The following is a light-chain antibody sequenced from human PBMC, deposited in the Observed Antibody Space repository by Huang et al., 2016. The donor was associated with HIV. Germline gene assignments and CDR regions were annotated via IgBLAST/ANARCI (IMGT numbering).Light chain of an antibody. CDR3: IQTSETPLT. CDR1: QSLLHSDGYTY. J-gene: IGKJ4*01. Sequence: DIVMTQSPLSLPVTLGGPASISCKSSQSLLHSDGYTYLDWYLQKPGQSPQLLVYLAANRAPGVPDRFSGSGSGTDFTLKISRVEAEDVGVYYCIQTSETPLTFGGGTKVDIK. V-gene: IGKV2-28*01. CDR2: LAA.